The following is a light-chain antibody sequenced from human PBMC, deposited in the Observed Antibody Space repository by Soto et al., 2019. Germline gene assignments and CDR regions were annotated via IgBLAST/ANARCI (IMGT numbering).Light chain of an antibody. CDR3: SSFTDGNNLV. CDR1: SSDIGGYNS. Sequence: QSVLPHSPSACWSPGHSVTISCTGTSSDIGGYNSVSWYQQHPGKAPKVMTYDVTKRPSGVPDRFSGSKSGNTASLTVSALQAEDEADYYCSSFTDGNNLVFGTGTKVTAL. J-gene: IGLJ1*01. CDR2: DVT. V-gene: IGLV2-8*01.